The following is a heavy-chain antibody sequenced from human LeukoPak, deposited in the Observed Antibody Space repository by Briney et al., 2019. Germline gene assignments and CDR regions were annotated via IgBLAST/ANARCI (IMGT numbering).Heavy chain of an antibody. J-gene: IGHJ4*02. V-gene: IGHV3-30*18. Sequence: GRSLRLSCAASGFAFSSYGMHWVRQAPGKGLEWVAVISYDGSNKYYADSVKGRFTISRDNSKNTLYLQMNSLRAEDTAVYYCAKGHSSSWYVFDYWGQGTLVTVSS. D-gene: IGHD6-13*01. CDR3: AKGHSSSWYVFDY. CDR2: ISYDGSNK. CDR1: GFAFSSYG.